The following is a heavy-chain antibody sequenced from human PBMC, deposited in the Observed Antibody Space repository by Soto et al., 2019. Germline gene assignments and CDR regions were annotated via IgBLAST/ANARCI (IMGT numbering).Heavy chain of an antibody. CDR3: VKGIYCSSTSCYFAPPYYYGMDV. CDR1: GFTFSSYA. CDR2: ISSNGGST. D-gene: IGHD2-2*01. V-gene: IGHV3-64D*08. J-gene: IGHJ6*02. Sequence: GGSLRLSCSASGFTFSSYAMHWVRQAPGKGLEYVSAISSNGGSTYYADSVKGRFTISRDNSKNTLYLQMSSLRAEDTAVYYWVKGIYCSSTSCYFAPPYYYGMDVWGQGTTVTVSS.